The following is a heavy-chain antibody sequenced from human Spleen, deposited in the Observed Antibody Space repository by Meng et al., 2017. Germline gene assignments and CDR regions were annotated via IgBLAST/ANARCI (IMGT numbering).Heavy chain of an antibody. CDR3: VKHSSDWSLDS. CDR1: GYTFTSQSG. V-gene: IGHV1-18*01. D-gene: IGHD6-19*01. J-gene: IGHJ4*02. CDR2: IHPSGNA. Sequence: QVQLVQSGAEVKKPGASVKVSCKASGYTFTSQSGITWVRQAPGQGLEWMGWIHPSGNANYAQKFQGRVTMTTDTSTTTAYMELRSLRSDDSALYYCVKHSSDWSLDSWGQGTLVTVSS.